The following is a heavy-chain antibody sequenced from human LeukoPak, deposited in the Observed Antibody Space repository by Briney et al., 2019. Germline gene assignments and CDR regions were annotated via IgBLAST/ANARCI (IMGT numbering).Heavy chain of an antibody. D-gene: IGHD6-6*01. CDR1: GGSFSGYY. J-gene: IGHJ4*02. Sequence: PSETLSLTCAVYGGSFSGYYWSWIRQPPGKGLEWIGEINHSGSTNYNPSLKSRVTISVDTSKNQFSLKLSSVTAADTAVYYCAREGGIGARGRGRRYFDYWGQGTLVTVSS. V-gene: IGHV4-34*01. CDR2: INHSGST. CDR3: AREGGIGARGRGRRYFDY.